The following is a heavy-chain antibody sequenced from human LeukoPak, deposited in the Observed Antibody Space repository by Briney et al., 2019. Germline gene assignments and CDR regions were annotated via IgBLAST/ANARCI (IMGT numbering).Heavy chain of an antibody. Sequence: SESLSLTCNVSVASISRGGFYWSWIRQPPGRGQGWIGYIYHTGGPYSNPSLKSRVSISLDKSKNQCSLKLSSVTAADTDVYYCARVGDPDYYDSSGYDITALDIWGQGTMVTVSS. J-gene: IGHJ3*02. V-gene: IGHV4-30-2*01. CDR2: IYHTGGP. D-gene: IGHD3-22*01. CDR3: ARVGDPDYYDSSGYDITALDI. CDR1: VASISRGGFY.